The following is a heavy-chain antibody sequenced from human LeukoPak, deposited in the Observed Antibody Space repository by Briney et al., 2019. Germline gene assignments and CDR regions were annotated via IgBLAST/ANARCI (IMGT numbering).Heavy chain of an antibody. CDR2: IYYSGTT. J-gene: IGHJ2*01. V-gene: IGHV4-59*01. CDR1: AGSFSSYY. Sequence: PSETLSLTCSVSAGSFSSYYWSWVRQPPGKGLEWIGYIYYSGTTNYNPSLKSRVTFSVDTSKSQFSLKLSSVTAADTAVYYCARGNNFDTSGYYFYWYFDLWGRGTLVTVSS. CDR3: ARGNNFDTSGYYFYWYFDL. D-gene: IGHD3-22*01.